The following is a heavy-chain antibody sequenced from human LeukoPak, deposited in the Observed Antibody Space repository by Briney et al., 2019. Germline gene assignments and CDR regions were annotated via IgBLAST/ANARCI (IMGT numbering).Heavy chain of an antibody. V-gene: IGHV1-3*03. CDR1: GYTFTSYG. Sequence: SVKVSCKASGYTFTSYGISWVRQAPGQRLEWMGWINAGNGGTKYSQEFQGRVTITRDTSATTAYMELSSLRSEDMAMYYCARDGSRIAVAGTAYYFDYWGQGTLVTVSS. J-gene: IGHJ4*02. CDR2: INAGNGGT. CDR3: ARDGSRIAVAGTAYYFDY. D-gene: IGHD6-19*01.